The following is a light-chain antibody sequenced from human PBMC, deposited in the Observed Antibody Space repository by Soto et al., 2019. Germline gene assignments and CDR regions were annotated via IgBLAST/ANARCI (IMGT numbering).Light chain of an antibody. CDR3: QQSYGTPLT. J-gene: IGKJ4*01. V-gene: IGKV1-39*01. Sequence: DMETTQSPSSLSASVGDRVTITCRASQSISNYLNWYQHKPGKVPKLLIYAASSLQSGVPTRFSGSGSGTHFTLTINSLQPEDFATYYCQQSYGTPLTFGGGTKIEIK. CDR1: QSISNY. CDR2: AAS.